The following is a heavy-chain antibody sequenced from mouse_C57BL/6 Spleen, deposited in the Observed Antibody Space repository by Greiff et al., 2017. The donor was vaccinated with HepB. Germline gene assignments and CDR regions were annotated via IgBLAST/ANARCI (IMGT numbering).Heavy chain of an antibody. CDR1: GFTFTDYY. D-gene: IGHD2-2*01. V-gene: IGHV7-3*01. CDR3: ARLAVSYYAMDY. J-gene: IGHJ4*01. CDR2: IRNKANGYTT. Sequence: EVQLQQSGGGLVQPGGSLSLSCAASGFTFTDYYMSWVRQPPGKALEWLGFIRNKANGYTTEYSASVKGRFTISRDNSQSILYLQMNALRAEDSATYYCARLAVSYYAMDYWGQGTSVTVSS.